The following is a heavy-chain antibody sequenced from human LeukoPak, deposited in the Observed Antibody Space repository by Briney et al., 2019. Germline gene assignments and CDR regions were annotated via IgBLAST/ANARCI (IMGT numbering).Heavy chain of an antibody. Sequence: PGGSLRLSCAASGFTFSDYYMSWIRQAPGKGLEWVSYVSSSGSTIYYADSVKGRFTISRDNAKNSLYLQMNSLRAEDTAVYYCAARRYDYVWGSYRSDAFDIWGQGTMVTVSS. CDR3: AARRYDYVWGSYRSDAFDI. CDR1: GFTFSDYY. D-gene: IGHD3-16*02. CDR2: VSSSGSTI. V-gene: IGHV3-11*01. J-gene: IGHJ3*02.